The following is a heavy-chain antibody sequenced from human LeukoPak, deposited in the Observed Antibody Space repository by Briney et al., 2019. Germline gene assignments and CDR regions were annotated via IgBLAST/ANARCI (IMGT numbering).Heavy chain of an antibody. D-gene: IGHD6-19*01. CDR2: INAGNGNT. CDR1: GYTFTSYA. J-gene: IGHJ4*02. V-gene: IGHV1-3*01. CDR3: AREDGSGWPYFDY. Sequence: ASVKVSCKASGYTFTSYAMHWVRQAPGQRLEWMGWINAGNGNTKYSRKFQGRVTITRDTSASTAYMELSSLRSEDTAVYYCAREDGSGWPYFDYWGQGTLVTVSS.